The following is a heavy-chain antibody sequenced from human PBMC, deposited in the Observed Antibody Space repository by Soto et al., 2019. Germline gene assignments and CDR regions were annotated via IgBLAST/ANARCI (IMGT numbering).Heavy chain of an antibody. CDR3: ATKSKGYSYGYGNYYGMDV. CDR2: IVVGSGNT. Sequence: SVKVSCKASGFTFTSSAVQWVRQARGQRLEWIGWIVVGSGNTNYAQKFQERVTITRDMSTSTAYMELSSLRSEDTAVYYCATKSKGYSYGYGNYYGMDVWGQGTTVTVSS. V-gene: IGHV1-58*01. J-gene: IGHJ6*02. D-gene: IGHD5-18*01. CDR1: GFTFTSSA.